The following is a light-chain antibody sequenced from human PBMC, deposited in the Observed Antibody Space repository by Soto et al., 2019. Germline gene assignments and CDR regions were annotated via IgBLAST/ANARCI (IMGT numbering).Light chain of an antibody. CDR2: EVS. CDR1: SSDVGSYNL. Sequence: QSVLTQAAYVSRSPGQSITISCTGTSSDVGSYNLVSWYQQHPGKAPKLMIYEVSKRPSGVSNRFSGSKSGNTASLTISGLQAEDEADYYCCSYAGSSTPYVFGTGTKVTVL. J-gene: IGLJ1*01. V-gene: IGLV2-23*02. CDR3: CSYAGSSTPYV.